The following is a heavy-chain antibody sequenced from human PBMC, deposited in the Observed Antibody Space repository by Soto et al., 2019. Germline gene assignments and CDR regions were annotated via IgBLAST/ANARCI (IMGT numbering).Heavy chain of an antibody. J-gene: IGHJ4*02. CDR2: ISPYKGNT. V-gene: IGHV1-18*01. CDR3: ARELDDSRSYYTDY. D-gene: IGHD3-10*01. CDR1: GYTFSSIG. Sequence: ASVKVSCKASGYTFSSIGISWVRQAPGQGLEWMGWISPYKGNTHYAQGLQGRVTMTTDTSTSTAYMELRSLRSDDTAVYYCARELDDSRSYYTDYWGQGTLVTVSS.